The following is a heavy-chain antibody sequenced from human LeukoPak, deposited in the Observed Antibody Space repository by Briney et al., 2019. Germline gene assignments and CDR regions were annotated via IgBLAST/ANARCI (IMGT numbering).Heavy chain of an antibody. D-gene: IGHD6-13*01. CDR1: GGTFSSYA. CDR2: IIPIFGTA. J-gene: IGHJ4*02. V-gene: IGHV1-69*06. CDR3: ASPRGDSQDFDY. Sequence: ASVKVSCKASGGTFSSYAISWVRQAPGQGLEWMGGIIPIFGTANYAQKFQGRVTITADKSTSTAYMELSSLRSEDTAVYYCASPRGDSQDFDYWGQGTLVTVSS.